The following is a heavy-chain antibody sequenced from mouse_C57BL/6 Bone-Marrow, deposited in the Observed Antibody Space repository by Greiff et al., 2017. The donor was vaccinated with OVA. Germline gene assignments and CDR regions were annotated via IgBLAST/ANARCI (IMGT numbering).Heavy chain of an antibody. CDR3: ATGGVYYYGSSYWYVDV. Sequence: QVQLQQSGAELARPGASVKLSCKASGYTFTSYGISWVKQRTGQGLEWIGEIYPRSGNTYYNEKFKGKATLTADKSSSTAYMELRSLTSEDTAVYICATGGVYYYGSSYWYVDVWGTGTTVTVSS. CDR1: GYTFTSYG. V-gene: IGHV1-81*01. J-gene: IGHJ1*03. D-gene: IGHD1-1*01. CDR2: IYPRSGNT.